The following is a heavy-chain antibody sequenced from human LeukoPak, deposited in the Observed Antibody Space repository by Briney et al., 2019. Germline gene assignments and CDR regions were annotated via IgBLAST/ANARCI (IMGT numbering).Heavy chain of an antibody. V-gene: IGHV4-59*08. CDR3: ARHWNPDYYDSSGYYWYWYFDY. J-gene: IGHJ4*02. CDR1: GGSISSYY. CDR2: IYYSGST. Sequence: SETLSLTCTASGGSISSYYWSWIRQPPGKGLEWIGYIYYSGSTNYNPSLKSRVTISVDTSKNQFSLKLSSVTAADTAVYYCARHWNPDYYDSSGYYWYWYFDYWGQGTLVTVSS. D-gene: IGHD3-22*01.